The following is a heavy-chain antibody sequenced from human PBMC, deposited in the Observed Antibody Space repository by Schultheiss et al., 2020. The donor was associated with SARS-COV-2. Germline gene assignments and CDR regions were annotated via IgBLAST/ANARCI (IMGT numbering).Heavy chain of an antibody. CDR2: INHSGST. Sequence: SETLSLTCAVYGGSFSGYYLSWIRQPPGKGLEWIGEINHSGSTNYNPALKSRVTISVDTSKNQFSLKLSSVTAADTAVDYCARGGRTVTTSFDYWGQGTLVTVSS. CDR1: GGSFSGYY. V-gene: IGHV4-34*01. CDR3: ARGGRTVTTSFDY. D-gene: IGHD4-17*01. J-gene: IGHJ4*02.